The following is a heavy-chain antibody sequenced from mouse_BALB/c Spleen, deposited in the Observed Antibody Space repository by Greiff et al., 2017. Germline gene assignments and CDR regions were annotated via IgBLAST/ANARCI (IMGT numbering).Heavy chain of an antibody. Sequence: EVKLMESGGGLVKPGGSLKLSCAASGFAFSSYYMSWVRQTPEKRLELVAAINSNGGSTYYPDTVKGRFTISRDNAKNTLYLQMSSLKSEDTALYYCARQYGNFYFDYWGQGTTLTVSS. J-gene: IGHJ2*01. D-gene: IGHD2-10*02. CDR3: ARQYGNFYFDY. CDR1: GFAFSSYY. V-gene: IGHV5-6-2*01. CDR2: INSNGGST.